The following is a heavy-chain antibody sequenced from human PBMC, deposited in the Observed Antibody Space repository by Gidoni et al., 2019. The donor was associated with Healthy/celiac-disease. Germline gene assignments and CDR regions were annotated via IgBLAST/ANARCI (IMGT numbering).Heavy chain of an antibody. D-gene: IGHD3-9*01. CDR2: IYYSGST. V-gene: IGHV4-39*01. CDR3: ARQGDILATGSWFDP. J-gene: IGHJ5*02. CDR1: GGSISSSSYY. Sequence: QLQLQESGPGLVKPSETLSLTCTVAGGSISSSSYYWGWIRQPPGKGLEWIGSIYYSGSTYYNPSLKSRVTISVDTSKNQFSLKLSSVTAADTAVYYCARQGDILATGSWFDPWGQGTLVTVSS.